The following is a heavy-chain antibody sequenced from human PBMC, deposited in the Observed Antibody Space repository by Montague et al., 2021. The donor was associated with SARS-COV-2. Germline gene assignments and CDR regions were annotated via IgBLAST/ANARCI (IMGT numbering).Heavy chain of an antibody. V-gene: IGHV4-34*01. J-gene: IGHJ4*02. Sequence: SETLSLTCAVSGGSFGDYHWSWIRQPPGKGLEWIGDIKQSGRTNXNPSLKSRVTISVDTSKNQFSLKVTSVTAADTAVYYCARGHLSVSMIVVVFTSASYCFDYWGQGAQVTVSS. CDR1: GGSFGDYH. CDR2: IKQSGRT. D-gene: IGHD3-22*01. CDR3: ARGHLSVSMIVVVFTSASYCFDY.